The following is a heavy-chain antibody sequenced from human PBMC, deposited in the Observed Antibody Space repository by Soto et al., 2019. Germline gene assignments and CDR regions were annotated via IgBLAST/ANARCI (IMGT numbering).Heavy chain of an antibody. J-gene: IGHJ4*02. CDR1: GGSFSGYY. D-gene: IGHD3-10*01. V-gene: IGHV4-34*01. CDR2: INHSGST. CDR3: ARRHLNTMVRGVPKDGLGY. Sequence: PSETLSLTCAVYGGSFSGYYWSWIRQPPGKGLEWIGEINHSGSTNYNPSLKSRVTISVDTSKNQFSLKLSSVTAADTAVYYCARRHLNTMVRGVPKDGLGYWGQGTLVTVSS.